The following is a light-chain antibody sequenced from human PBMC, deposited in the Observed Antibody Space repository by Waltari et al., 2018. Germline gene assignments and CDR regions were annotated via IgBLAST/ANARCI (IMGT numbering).Light chain of an antibody. V-gene: IGLV10-54*01. Sequence: QAGLLPPPPVPKGLRQPAALHCTGNPDNVGNQGAAWVQHHQGQPPTHLSYRSNNRPSGISERFSASRSGDTASLTITGLQPEDEADYYCSAWDSSLGAWVFGGGTKLTVL. J-gene: IGLJ3*02. CDR1: PDNVGNQG. CDR3: SAWDSSLGAWV. CDR2: RSN.